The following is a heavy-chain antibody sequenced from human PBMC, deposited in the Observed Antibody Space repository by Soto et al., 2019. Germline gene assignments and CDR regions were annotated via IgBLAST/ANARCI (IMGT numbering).Heavy chain of an antibody. V-gene: IGHV4-4*08. CDR1: GISFCRFY. CDR3: ARDTGFVDYTWGSYRSRGYFES. J-gene: IGHJ4*02. CDR2: MYISGRT. Sequence: VSGISFCRFYWNCIRQSPGKGLEWIGHMYISGRTTYNPSLESRVTIWLDMSNSHVSLKVICGTAADKAVYYCARDTGFVDYTWGSYRSRGYFESWGRGTLVTVYS. D-gene: IGHD3-16*02.